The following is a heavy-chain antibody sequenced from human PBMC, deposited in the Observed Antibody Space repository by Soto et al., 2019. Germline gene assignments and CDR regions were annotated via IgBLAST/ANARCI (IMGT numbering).Heavy chain of an antibody. V-gene: IGHV6-1*01. CDR2: TYYRSKWYN. Sequence: SQTLSLTCAISGDSVSSNSAAWNWIRQSPSRGLEWLGRTYYRSKWYNDYAVSVKSRITINPDTSKNQFSLQLNSVTPEDTAVYYCARXKAAAGKYYYYYYGMDVWGQGTTVTVSS. J-gene: IGHJ6*01. CDR1: GDSVSSNSAA. CDR3: ARXKAAAGKYYYYYYGMDV. D-gene: IGHD6-13*01.